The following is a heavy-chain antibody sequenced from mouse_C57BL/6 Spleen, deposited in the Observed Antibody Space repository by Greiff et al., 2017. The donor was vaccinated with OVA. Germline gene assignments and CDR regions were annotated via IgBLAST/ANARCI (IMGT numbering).Heavy chain of an antibody. Sequence: QVQLQQPGAVLVKPGASVKMSCKASGYTFTSYWITWVKQRPGQGLEWIGDIYPGSGSTNYNEKFKSKATLTVDTSSSTAYMQLSSLTSEDSAVYYCARYYGSSSYWYFDVWGTGTTVTVSS. CDR3: ARYYGSSSYWYFDV. J-gene: IGHJ1*03. CDR2: IYPGSGST. V-gene: IGHV1-55*01. CDR1: GYTFTSYW. D-gene: IGHD1-1*01.